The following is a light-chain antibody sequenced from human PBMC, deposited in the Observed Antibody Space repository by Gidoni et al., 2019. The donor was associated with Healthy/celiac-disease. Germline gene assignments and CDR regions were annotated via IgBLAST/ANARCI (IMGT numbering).Light chain of an antibody. Sequence: QSVLTQPPPVSGAPGQRVTISCTGSSSNIGAGYDVHWYQQLPGTAPKLLISGNSNRPSGVPDRFSGSKSGTSASLAITGLQAEDEADYYCQSYDSSLVVFGGGTKLTVL. V-gene: IGLV1-40*01. CDR1: SSNIGAGYD. CDR2: GNS. CDR3: QSYDSSLVV. J-gene: IGLJ2*01.